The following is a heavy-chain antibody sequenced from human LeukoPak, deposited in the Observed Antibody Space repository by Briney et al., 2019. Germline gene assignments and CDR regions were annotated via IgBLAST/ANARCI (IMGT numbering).Heavy chain of an antibody. CDR3: ARGLFPIAVAGTEGDYYCMDV. J-gene: IGHJ6*03. V-gene: IGHV1-46*01. Sequence: ASVKVSCKASGYTFTSYYMHWVRQAPGQGLEWMGIINPSGGSTSYAQKFQGRVTMTRDMSTSTVYMELSSLRSEDTAVYYCARGLFPIAVAGTEGDYYCMDVWGKGTTVTVSS. CDR2: INPSGGST. D-gene: IGHD6-19*01. CDR1: GYTFTSYY.